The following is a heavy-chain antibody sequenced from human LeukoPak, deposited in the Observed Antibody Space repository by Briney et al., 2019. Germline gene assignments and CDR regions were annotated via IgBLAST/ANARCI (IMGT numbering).Heavy chain of an antibody. CDR2: ISYDGSNK. D-gene: IGHD4-11*01. J-gene: IGHJ4*02. Sequence: GGSLRLSCAASGFTFSSYAMHCVRRAPGKGLEWVAVISYDGSNKYYADSVKGRFTISRDNSKNTLYLQMNSLRAEDTAVYYCARDKRDYDYSFLFDYWGQGTLVTVSS. CDR1: GFTFSSYA. V-gene: IGHV3-30*04. CDR3: ARDKRDYDYSFLFDY.